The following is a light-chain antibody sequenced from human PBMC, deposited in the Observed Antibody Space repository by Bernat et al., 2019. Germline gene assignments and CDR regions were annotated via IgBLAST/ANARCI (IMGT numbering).Light chain of an antibody. CDR1: QDISNY. V-gene: IGKV1-33*01. CDR2: DAS. Sequence: DIQMTQSPSSLSASVGDRVTITLQARQDISNYLNWYQQKPGKAPKLLIYDASNLETGVPSRFSGSGSGTDFTFTISSLQPEDIATYHCQQYDNVPITFGQGTRLEIK. J-gene: IGKJ5*01. CDR3: QQYDNVPIT.